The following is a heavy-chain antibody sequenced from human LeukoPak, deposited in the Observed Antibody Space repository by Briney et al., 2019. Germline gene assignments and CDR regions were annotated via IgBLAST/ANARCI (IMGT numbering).Heavy chain of an antibody. CDR1: GFTFSSYG. J-gene: IGHJ6*02. CDR3: SASRPHYGDYYGLDV. D-gene: IGHD4/OR15-4a*01. V-gene: IGHV3-30*03. CDR2: ISYDGGHK. Sequence: PGGSLRLSCAASGFTFSSYGMHWVRQAPGKGLEWVAVISYDGGHKYSADSVKGRFTISRDNSKNTLYLQMNSLRTEDTAVYFCSASRPHYGDYYGLDVWGHGTTVTVSS.